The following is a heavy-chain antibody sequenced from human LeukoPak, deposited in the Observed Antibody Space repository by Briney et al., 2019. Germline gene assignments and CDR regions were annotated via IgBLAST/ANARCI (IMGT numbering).Heavy chain of an antibody. CDR2: ISYDGSNK. J-gene: IGHJ5*02. Sequence: SGGSLRLSCAASGFTFSSYGVHWVRQAPGKGLEWVAVISYDGSNKYYADSVKGRFTISRDNSKNTLYLQMNSLRAEDTAVYYCARGGGYDLNGFDPWGQGTLVTVSS. V-gene: IGHV3-30*03. CDR3: ARGGGYDLNGFDP. CDR1: GFTFSSYG. D-gene: IGHD5-12*01.